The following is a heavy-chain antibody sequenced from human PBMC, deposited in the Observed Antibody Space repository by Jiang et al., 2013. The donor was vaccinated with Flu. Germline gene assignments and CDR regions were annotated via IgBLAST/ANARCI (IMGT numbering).Heavy chain of an antibody. V-gene: IGHV1-46*01. CDR2: INPSGGST. CDR1: GYTFTSYY. Sequence: KVSCKASGYTFTSYYMHWVRQAPGQGLEWMGIINPSGGSTSYAQKFQGRVTMTRDTSTSTVYMELSSLRSEDTAVYYCASRYSSSWGWFDPWGQGTLVTVSS. D-gene: IGHD6-13*01. J-gene: IGHJ5*02. CDR3: ASRYSSSWGWFDP.